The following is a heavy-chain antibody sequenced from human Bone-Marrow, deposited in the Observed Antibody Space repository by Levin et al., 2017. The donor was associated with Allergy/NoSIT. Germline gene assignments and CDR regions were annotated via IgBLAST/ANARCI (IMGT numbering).Heavy chain of an antibody. V-gene: IGHV3-7*01. D-gene: IGHD3-10*01. CDR1: GFTFSSYW. Sequence: LGESLKISCAASGFTFSSYWMSWVRQAPGKGLEWVANIKQDGSEKYYVDSVKGRFTISRDNAKNSLYLQMNSLRAEDTAVYYCARPSRVRLLLWFGTRSRTPFAHRKIPNYYFDYWGQGTLVTVSS. J-gene: IGHJ4*02. CDR3: ARPSRVRLLLWFGTRSRTPFAHRKIPNYYFDY. CDR2: IKQDGSEK.